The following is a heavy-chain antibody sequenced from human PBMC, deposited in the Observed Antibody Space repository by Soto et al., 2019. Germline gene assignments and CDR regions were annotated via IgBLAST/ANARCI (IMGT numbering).Heavy chain of an antibody. D-gene: IGHD3-22*01. V-gene: IGHV3-30*18. CDR3: AKDRGIVVDYYFDY. J-gene: IGHJ4*02. CDR1: GFTFSSYG. CDR2: ISYDGSNK. Sequence: QVQLVESGGGVVQPGRSLRLSCAASGFTFSSYGMHWVRQAPGKGLEWVAVISYDGSNKYYADSVKGRFTISRDNSKNTLYLQMNSLRAEDTAVYYCAKDRGIVVDYYFDYWGQGTLVTVSS.